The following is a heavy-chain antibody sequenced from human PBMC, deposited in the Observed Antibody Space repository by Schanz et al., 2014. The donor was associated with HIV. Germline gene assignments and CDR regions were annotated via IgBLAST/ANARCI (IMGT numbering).Heavy chain of an antibody. Sequence: QVQLVESGGGVVQPGRSLRLSCAGSGLTFSSYGMHWVRQAPGKGLEWVAVISYDGSNEYYGDSVKCRFTISRDNSKNTLYLQMNSLRAEDTAIYYCARDSGRRIVATTGIDYWGQGTLVTVSS. CDR2: ISYDGSNE. J-gene: IGHJ4*02. D-gene: IGHD5-12*01. CDR3: ARDSGRRIVATTGIDY. CDR1: GLTFSSYG. V-gene: IGHV3-30*03.